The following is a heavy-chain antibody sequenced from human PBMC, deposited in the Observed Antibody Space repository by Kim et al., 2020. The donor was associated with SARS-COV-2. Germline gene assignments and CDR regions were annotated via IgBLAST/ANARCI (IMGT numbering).Heavy chain of an antibody. Sequence: SHKSRVTMSVDTSKNQFSLKLSSVTAADTAVYYCGRAGGSSWFAGGTFDYWGQGALVTVSS. D-gene: IGHD6-13*01. CDR3: GRAGGSSWFAGGTFDY. J-gene: IGHJ4*02. V-gene: IGHV4-4*07.